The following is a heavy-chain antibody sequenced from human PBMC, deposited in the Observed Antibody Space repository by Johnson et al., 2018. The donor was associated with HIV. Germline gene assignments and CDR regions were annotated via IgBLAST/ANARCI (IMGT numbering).Heavy chain of an antibody. CDR1: VFTFDDYG. J-gene: IGHJ3*02. D-gene: IGHD3-22*01. Sequence: VQLVESGGGVVRPGGSLRLSCAASVFTFDDYGMSWVRQVPGKGLEWVSGINWNGGSTGYADSVKGRFTISRDNAKNTLYLQMNSLRAEDTAVYYCVREDGYYYDGSGFFDIWGQGTMVTVSS. CDR2: INWNGGST. CDR3: VREDGYYYDGSGFFDI. V-gene: IGHV3-20*04.